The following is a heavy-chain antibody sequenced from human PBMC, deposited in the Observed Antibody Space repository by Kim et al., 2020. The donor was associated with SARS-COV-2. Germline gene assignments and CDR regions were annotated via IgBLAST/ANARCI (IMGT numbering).Heavy chain of an antibody. V-gene: IGHV3-23*01. CDR3: AKEMGRCGDVCWYFDL. CDR1: GFTFSSYA. D-gene: IGHD4-17*01. CDR2: ISGSGSGGIT. J-gene: IGHJ2*01. Sequence: GGSLRLSCSASGFTFSSYAMTWVRQAPGKGLEWVSSISGSGSGGITYYADSVKGRFTISRDNSNNMLYLQMNSLRAEDRAVYYCAKEMGRCGDVCWYFDLWGRGTLVTVSS.